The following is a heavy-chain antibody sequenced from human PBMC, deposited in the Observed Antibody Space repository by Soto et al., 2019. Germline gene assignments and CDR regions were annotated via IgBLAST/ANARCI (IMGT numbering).Heavy chain of an antibody. CDR1: GYTFTSYD. CDR3: AREKLDYFDY. CDR2: MNPNSGNT. V-gene: IGHV1-8*01. Sequence: QVQLVQSGAEVKKPGASVKVSCKASGYTFTSYDITWVRQATGQGLEWMGWMNPNSGNTGYAQQFQGRVTMTRNIYISTAYMELSSLRAEDTAVYYCAREKLDYFDYWGQGTLVTVSS. J-gene: IGHJ4*02.